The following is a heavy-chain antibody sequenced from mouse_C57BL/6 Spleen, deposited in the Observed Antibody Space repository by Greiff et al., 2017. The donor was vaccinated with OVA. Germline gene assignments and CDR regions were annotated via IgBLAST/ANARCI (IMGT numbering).Heavy chain of an antibody. Sequence: QVQLMQSRAELAKPGASVKISCKASGYAFSSYWMNWVKQRPGKGLEWIGQISPGDGDTNYNGKFKGKATLTADKSSSTAYMQLSSLTSEDSAVYFCARAYDYGPAWFAYWGQGTLVTVSA. CDR1: GYAFSSYW. CDR3: ARAYDYGPAWFAY. V-gene: IGHV1-80*01. D-gene: IGHD2-4*01. J-gene: IGHJ3*01. CDR2: ISPGDGDT.